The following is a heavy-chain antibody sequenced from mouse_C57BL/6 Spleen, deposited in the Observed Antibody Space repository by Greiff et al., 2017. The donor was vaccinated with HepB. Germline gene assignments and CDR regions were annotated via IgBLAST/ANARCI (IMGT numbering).Heavy chain of an antibody. D-gene: IGHD4-1*01. CDR1: GYTFTSYG. Sequence: VKLMESGAELARPGASVKLSCKASGYTFTSYGISWVKQRTGQGLEWIGEIYPRSGNTYYNEKFKGKATLTADKSSSTAYMELRSLTSEDSAVYFCARSEELGPMDYWGQGTSVTVSS. CDR2: IYPRSGNT. CDR3: ARSEELGPMDY. V-gene: IGHV1-81*01. J-gene: IGHJ4*01.